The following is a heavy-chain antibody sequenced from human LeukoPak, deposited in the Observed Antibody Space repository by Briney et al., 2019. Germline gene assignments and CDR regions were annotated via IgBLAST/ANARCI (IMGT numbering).Heavy chain of an antibody. CDR2: ISASGGNT. CDR1: GFTFSSSA. V-gene: IGHV3-23*01. D-gene: IGHD3-22*01. CDR3: AKTVTSSGYRFDY. Sequence: GGSLRLSCAASGFTFSSSAMNWVRQAPGKGLEWVSGISASGGNTNYADSVKGRFTISRDNSYNTLYLQMNSLRAADTAVYYCAKTVTSSGYRFDYWGQGTLVTISS. J-gene: IGHJ4*02.